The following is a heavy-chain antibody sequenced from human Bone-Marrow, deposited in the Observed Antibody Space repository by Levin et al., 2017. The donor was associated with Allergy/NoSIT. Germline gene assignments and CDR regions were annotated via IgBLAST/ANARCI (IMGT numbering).Heavy chain of an antibody. V-gene: IGHV3-21*01. CDR1: GFTFSSYS. D-gene: IGHD2-15*01. Sequence: GGSLRLSCAASGFTFSSYSMNWVRQAPGKGLEWVSSISSSSSYIYYADSVKGRFTISRDNAKNSLYLQMNSLRAEDTAVYYCARDDSRGYCSGGSCYDDAFDIWGQGTMVTVSS. CDR3: ARDDSRGYCSGGSCYDDAFDI. J-gene: IGHJ3*02. CDR2: ISSSSSYI.